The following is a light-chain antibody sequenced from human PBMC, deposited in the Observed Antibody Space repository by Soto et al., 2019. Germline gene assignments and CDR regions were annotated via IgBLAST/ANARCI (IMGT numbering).Light chain of an antibody. J-gene: IGKJ2*01. Sequence: DIQMTQSPSSLSASVGDRVTITCRASQTISTYLNWYQQKPGKAPRLLIYDASSLLSGVPSRFSGSGSGTDFTLTLASLQPEDFSTYYCQQSDSTPYTFGQGNKVEI. V-gene: IGKV1-39*01. CDR1: QTISTY. CDR2: DAS. CDR3: QQSDSTPYT.